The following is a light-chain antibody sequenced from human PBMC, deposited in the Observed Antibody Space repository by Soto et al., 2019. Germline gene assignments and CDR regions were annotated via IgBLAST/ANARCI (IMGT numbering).Light chain of an antibody. J-gene: IGLJ6*01. V-gene: IGLV2-14*03. CDR1: SSDVGSYNY. Sequence: QSVLTQPASVSGSPGQSITISCTGTSSDVGSYNYVSWYQQHPGKAPKLMIYDVSTRPSGVSNRFSGSKSGNTASLTISGLQAEDEADYYCSSYTSSSTLVFGTGTQLTVL. CDR2: DVS. CDR3: SSYTSSSTLV.